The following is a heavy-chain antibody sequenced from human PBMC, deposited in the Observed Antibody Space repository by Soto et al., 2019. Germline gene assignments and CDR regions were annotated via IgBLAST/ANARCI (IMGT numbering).Heavy chain of an antibody. CDR1: GFTVSSNY. V-gene: IGHV3-66*01. CDR2: IYSGGST. Sequence: PGGSLRLSCAASGFTVSSNYMTWVRQAPGKGLEWVSVIYSGGSTNYADSVKGRFTISRDDSKNTLYLQMNSLRAEDTAVYYCAKVSKQWLVHSSYYYYYGMDVWGQGTTVTVSS. CDR3: AKVSKQWLVHSSYYYYYGMDV. J-gene: IGHJ6*02. D-gene: IGHD6-19*01.